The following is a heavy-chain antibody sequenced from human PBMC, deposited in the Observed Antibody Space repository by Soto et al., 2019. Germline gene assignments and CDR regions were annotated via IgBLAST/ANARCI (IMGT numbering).Heavy chain of an antibody. CDR2: INPSGGST. J-gene: IGHJ4*02. CDR1: GYIFTDYY. V-gene: IGHV1-46*03. Sequence: ASVKVSCKASGYIFTDYYMHWVRQAPGQGLEWMGIINPSGGSTSYAQKFQGRVTMTRDTSTSTVYMELSSLRSEDTAVYYCARGLLIAAAGPPPLGYWGQGTLVTVSS. D-gene: IGHD6-13*01. CDR3: ARGLLIAAAGPPPLGY.